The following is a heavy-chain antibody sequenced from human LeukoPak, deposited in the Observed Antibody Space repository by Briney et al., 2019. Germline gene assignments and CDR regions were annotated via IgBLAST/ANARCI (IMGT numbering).Heavy chain of an antibody. J-gene: IGHJ4*02. D-gene: IGHD1-26*01. CDR2: INHSGST. V-gene: IGHV4-34*01. Sequence: SETLSLTCAVYGGSFSGYYWSWIRQPPGKGLEGIGEINHSGSTNYNPSLKSRVTISVDTSKNQFSLKLSSVTAADTAVYYCARGLPVGATSLDYWGQGTLVTVSS. CDR3: ARGLPVGATSLDY. CDR1: GGSFSGYY.